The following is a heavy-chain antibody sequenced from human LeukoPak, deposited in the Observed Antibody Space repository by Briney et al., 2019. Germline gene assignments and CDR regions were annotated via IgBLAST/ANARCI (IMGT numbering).Heavy chain of an antibody. J-gene: IGHJ4*02. CDR1: GGSISSSSYY. CDR2: IYYSGST. D-gene: IGHD6-19*01. V-gene: IGHV4-39*01. Sequence: SETLSLTCTVSGGSISSSSYYWGWIRQPPGKGLEWIGSIYYSGSTYYNPSPKSRVTISVDTSKNQFSLKLSSVTAADTAVYYCARSYSSGWLGYFDYWGQGTLVTVSS. CDR3: ARSYSSGWLGYFDY.